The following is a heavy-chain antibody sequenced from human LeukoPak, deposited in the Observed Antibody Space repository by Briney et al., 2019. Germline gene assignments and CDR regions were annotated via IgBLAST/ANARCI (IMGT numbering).Heavy chain of an antibody. CDR1: GFSFKDYY. Sequence: GGSLRLSCAASGFSFKDYYFSWIRQAPGKGLEWVSFINVNGGATHYAESVKGRFTISRANAMNSIYLEMNSLTAEDTAVYCCARGPRILTLGSYYFDYWGQGSLVTVSS. J-gene: IGHJ4*02. V-gene: IGHV3-11*01. D-gene: IGHD3-10*01. CDR3: ARGPRILTLGSYYFDY. CDR2: INVNGGAT.